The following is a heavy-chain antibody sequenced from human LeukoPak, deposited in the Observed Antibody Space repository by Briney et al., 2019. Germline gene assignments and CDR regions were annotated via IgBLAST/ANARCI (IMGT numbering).Heavy chain of an antibody. CDR1: GFTFSSYW. J-gene: IGHJ4*02. CDR2: INSDGSST. CDR3: AMVRGVIGFDY. Sequence: PGGSLRLSCAASGFTFSSYWMHWVRQAPGKGLVWVSRINSDGSSTSYADSVKGRFTISRDNAKNTLYLQMSSLRAEDTAVYYCAMVRGVIGFDYWGQGTLVTVSS. V-gene: IGHV3-74*01. D-gene: IGHD3-10*01.